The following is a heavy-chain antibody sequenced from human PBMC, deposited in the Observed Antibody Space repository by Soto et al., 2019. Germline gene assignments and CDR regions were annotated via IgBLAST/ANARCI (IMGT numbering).Heavy chain of an antibody. Sequence: QLQLQESGPGLVKPSETLSLTCTVSGGSINDDTYYWGWIRQPPGKGLEWIGSVYYSGASSYNPSLVGAATLSVEPSQQQFPLRPRHLTPADPAVYSCASPPCTSPRCVPPARWGQGTLVIVSS. J-gene: IGHJ4*02. CDR1: GGSINDDTYY. V-gene: IGHV4-39*01. D-gene: IGHD2-2*01. CDR2: VYYSGAS. CDR3: ASPPCTSPRCVPPAR.